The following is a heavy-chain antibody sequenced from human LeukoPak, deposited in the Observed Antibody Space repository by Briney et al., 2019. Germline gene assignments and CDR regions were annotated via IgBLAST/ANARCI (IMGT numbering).Heavy chain of an antibody. J-gene: IGHJ4*02. Sequence: GGSLRLSCAASGFTFSTHWMHWVRQTPGKGLVWVSRISPDGSRTAYADSVKGRFTISRENARDTLYLQLNSLGAEDTAVYYCARVSSLWSFDYWGQGTLVTVSS. V-gene: IGHV3-74*01. CDR2: ISPDGSRT. CDR1: GFTFSTHW. D-gene: IGHD3-10*01. CDR3: ARVSSLWSFDY.